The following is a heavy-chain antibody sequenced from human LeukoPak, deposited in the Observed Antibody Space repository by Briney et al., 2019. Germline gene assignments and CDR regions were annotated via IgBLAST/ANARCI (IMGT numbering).Heavy chain of an antibody. CDR2: IYISGST. Sequence: SETLSLTCTVSGASINSHYWSWIRQPAGKGLEWIGRIYISGSTNYNSSLQSRVTVSVDTSKNQFSLKLSSVTAADTAVYYCAREVVVAVAGTVFSWFDPWGQGTLVTVSS. CDR1: GASINSHY. V-gene: IGHV4-4*07. D-gene: IGHD6-19*01. CDR3: AREVVVAVAGTVFSWFDP. J-gene: IGHJ5*02.